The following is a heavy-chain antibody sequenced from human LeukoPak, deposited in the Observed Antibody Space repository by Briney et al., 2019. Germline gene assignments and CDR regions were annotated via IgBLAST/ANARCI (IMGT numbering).Heavy chain of an antibody. D-gene: IGHD6-13*01. CDR2: VYYSGST. Sequence: SETLSLTCTVSGGSVSSGSHYWSWIRQPPGKGLEWIGYVYYSGSTMYNPSLKSRVIISVGTSKNQFSLKLTSVTAADTAVYFCATYIVAAGYLHYWGQGTLVTVSS. V-gene: IGHV4-61*01. CDR1: GGSVSSGSHY. J-gene: IGHJ4*02. CDR3: ATYIVAAGYLHY.